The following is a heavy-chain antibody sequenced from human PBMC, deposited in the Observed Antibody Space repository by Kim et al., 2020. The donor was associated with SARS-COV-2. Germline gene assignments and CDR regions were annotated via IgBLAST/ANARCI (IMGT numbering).Heavy chain of an antibody. J-gene: IGHJ6*02. V-gene: IGHV4-59*08. Sequence: SETLSLTCTVSGGSISRYYWSWIRQPPGKGLEWIGYIYYSGSTNYNPSLKSRVTISVDTSKNQFSLKLSSVTAADTAVYYCARHRTPRITMIVVAPGGMDVWGQGTTVTVSS. D-gene: IGHD3-22*01. CDR1: GGSISRYY. CDR2: IYYSGST. CDR3: ARHRTPRITMIVVAPGGMDV.